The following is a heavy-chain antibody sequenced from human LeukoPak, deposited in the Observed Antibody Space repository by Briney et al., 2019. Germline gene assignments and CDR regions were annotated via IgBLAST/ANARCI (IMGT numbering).Heavy chain of an antibody. CDR2: IIPIFGTA. Sequence: SVKVSCKASGGTFSSYAISWVRQAPGQGLEWMGGIIPIFGTANYAQKFQGRVTITADESTRTAYMELSSLRSEDTAVYYCARVVTRRNFWSGYYHDYWGQGTLVTVSS. D-gene: IGHD3-3*01. CDR3: ARVVTRRNFWSGYYHDY. V-gene: IGHV1-69*01. CDR1: GGTFSSYA. J-gene: IGHJ4*02.